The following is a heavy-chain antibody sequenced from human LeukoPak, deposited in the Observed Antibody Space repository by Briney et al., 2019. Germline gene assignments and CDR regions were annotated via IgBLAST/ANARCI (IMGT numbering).Heavy chain of an antibody. CDR2: ISSSGGTI. CDR3: ARDPLVTTVPTPGY. D-gene: IGHD4-17*01. J-gene: IGHJ4*02. CDR1: GFTVSDYY. Sequence: GGSLRLSCAASGFTVSDYYMSWIRQAPGKGLEWVSYISSSGGTIYYADSVKGRFTISRDNAKNSLYLQMNGLRAEDTAVYYCARDPLVTTVPTPGYWGQGTLVTVSS. V-gene: IGHV3-11*01.